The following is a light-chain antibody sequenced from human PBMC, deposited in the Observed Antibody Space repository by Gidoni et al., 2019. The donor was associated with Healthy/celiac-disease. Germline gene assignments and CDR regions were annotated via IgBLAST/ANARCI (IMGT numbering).Light chain of an antibody. CDR3: QQYDNLPLYT. V-gene: IGKV1-33*01. J-gene: IGKJ2*01. CDR2: DAS. CDR1: QDISNY. Sequence: LSASVGDRVTITCQASQDISNYLNWYQQKPGKAPKLLIYDASNLETGVPSRFSGSGSGTDFTFTISSLQPEDIATYYCQQYDNLPLYTFGQGTKLEIK.